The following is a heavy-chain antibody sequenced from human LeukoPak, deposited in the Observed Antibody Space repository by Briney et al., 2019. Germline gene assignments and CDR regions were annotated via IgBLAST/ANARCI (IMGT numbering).Heavy chain of an antibody. D-gene: IGHD2-15*01. Sequence: ASVKVSCKASGYTFTSYGISWVRQAPGQGLEWMGWISAYNGNTNYAQKLQGRVTMTTDTSTSTAYMELSSLRSEDMAVYYCATGGFCSGGSCYTGGFDPWGQGTLVTVSS. CDR1: GYTFTSYG. J-gene: IGHJ5*02. CDR3: ATGGFCSGGSCYTGGFDP. CDR2: ISAYNGNT. V-gene: IGHV1-18*03.